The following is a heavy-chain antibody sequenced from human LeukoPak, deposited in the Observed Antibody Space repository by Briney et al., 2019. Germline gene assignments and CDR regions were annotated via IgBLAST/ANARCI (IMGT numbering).Heavy chain of an antibody. Sequence: GGSLRLSCAVSGFTFSSYWMHWVRQAPGKGLVWVSRIDRDGSRINYADSVKGRFSISRDNGKNTLFLQMNSLRAEDAAVYYCVRGNDYGGPHYWGQGTLVTVSS. CDR2: IDRDGSRI. CDR1: GFTFSSYW. V-gene: IGHV3-74*01. J-gene: IGHJ4*02. CDR3: VRGNDYGGPHY. D-gene: IGHD4-23*01.